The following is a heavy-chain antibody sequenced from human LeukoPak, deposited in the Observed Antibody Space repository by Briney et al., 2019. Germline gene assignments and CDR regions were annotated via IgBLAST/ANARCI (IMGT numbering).Heavy chain of an antibody. Sequence: ASVKVSCKASGYTFTSYAMHWVRQAPGQRLEWMGWINAGNSNTKYSQKFQGRVTITRDTSASTAYMELSSLRSEDTAVYYCAIRSYGPFDYWGQGTLVTVSS. CDR1: GYTFTSYA. J-gene: IGHJ4*02. V-gene: IGHV1-3*01. CDR2: INAGNSNT. D-gene: IGHD5-18*01. CDR3: AIRSYGPFDY.